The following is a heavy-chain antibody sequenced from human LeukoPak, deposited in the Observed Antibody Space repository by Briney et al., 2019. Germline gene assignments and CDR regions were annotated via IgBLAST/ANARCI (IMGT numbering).Heavy chain of an antibody. J-gene: IGHJ2*01. CDR1: GITLSNYG. D-gene: IGHD2-15*01. CDR3: ARSLSASDCSGGSCFIYWYFDL. Sequence: GGSLRLSCVVSGITLSNYGMSWVRQAPGKGLEWVSGISERGGSTNYADSVKGRFTISRDNAKNSLYLQMNSLRAEDTAVYYCARSLSASDCSGGSCFIYWYFDLWGRGTLVTVSS. CDR2: ISERGGST. V-gene: IGHV3-23*01.